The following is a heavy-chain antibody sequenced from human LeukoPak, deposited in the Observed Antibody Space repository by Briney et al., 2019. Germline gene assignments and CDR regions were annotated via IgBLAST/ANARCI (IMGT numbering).Heavy chain of an antibody. J-gene: IGHJ4*02. Sequence: AGSLRLSCAASGFSVSTYWMTWVRQAPGKGLEWVANIKADGRETYYVDSVKGRFTISRDNAQSSLYLQLNSLRVEDTAVYYCAKGGHVDYCGQGSLVTVSS. CDR2: IKADGRET. CDR3: AKGGHVDY. CDR1: GFSVSTYW. V-gene: IGHV3-7*01.